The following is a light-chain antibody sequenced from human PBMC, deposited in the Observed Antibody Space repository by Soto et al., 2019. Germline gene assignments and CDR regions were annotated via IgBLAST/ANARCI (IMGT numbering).Light chain of an antibody. CDR2: GNS. Sequence: QSVLTQPPSVSGAPGQRVTISCTGSSSNIGAGYDVHWYQQLPGTAPKLLIYGNSSRPSGVPDRFSGSKSGTSASLAITGLQAEDEADYYCQSYDSSLSGSYVFGTGTKVTV. CDR1: SSNIGAGYD. J-gene: IGLJ1*01. V-gene: IGLV1-40*01. CDR3: QSYDSSLSGSYV.